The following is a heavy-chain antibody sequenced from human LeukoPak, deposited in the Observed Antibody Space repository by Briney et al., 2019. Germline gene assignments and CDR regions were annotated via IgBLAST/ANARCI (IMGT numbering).Heavy chain of an antibody. Sequence: PSETLSLTCAVSGGSISSSNWWSWVRQPPGKGLEWIGEIHHSGSSNYNPSLKSRVTISVDKSKNQFSLKLSSVTAADTAVYYCARHVVVVPAAPMSLAVEFDPWGQGTLVTVSS. CDR3: ARHVVVVPAAPMSLAVEFDP. CDR2: IHHSGSS. V-gene: IGHV4-4*02. J-gene: IGHJ5*02. D-gene: IGHD2-2*01. CDR1: GGSISSSNW.